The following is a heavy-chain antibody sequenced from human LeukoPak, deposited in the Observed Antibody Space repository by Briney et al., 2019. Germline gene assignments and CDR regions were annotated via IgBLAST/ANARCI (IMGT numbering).Heavy chain of an antibody. D-gene: IGHD2-21*02. V-gene: IGHV1-69*04. CDR3: ARGLLGTYTDY. J-gene: IGHJ4*02. CDR1: GGTFSSYA. Sequence: SVKVSCKASGGTFSSYAISWVRQAPGQGLEWMGRIIPILGIANYAQKFQGRVTITADKSTSTAYMELSSLRSEDTAVYYCARGLLGTYTDYWGQGTLVTVSS. CDR2: IIPILGIA.